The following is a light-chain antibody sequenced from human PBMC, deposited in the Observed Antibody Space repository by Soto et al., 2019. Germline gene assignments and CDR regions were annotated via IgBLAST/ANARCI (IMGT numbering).Light chain of an antibody. CDR2: GAS. V-gene: IGKV3-15*01. CDR3: QQYNNWPRT. CDR1: HSVSSI. J-gene: IGKJ1*01. Sequence: EIDMAQYSTTLALSPGQRPTLSCRARHSVSSILAWYQQKPGQTPRLLIYGASTRASGVPAKFSGSGSGTEFTLTISSLQSEDFAVYYCQQYNNWPRTFGQGTKVDIK.